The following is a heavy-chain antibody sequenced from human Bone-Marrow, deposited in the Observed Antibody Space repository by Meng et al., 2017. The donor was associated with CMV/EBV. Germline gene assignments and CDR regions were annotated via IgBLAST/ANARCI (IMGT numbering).Heavy chain of an antibody. J-gene: IGHJ4*02. CDR1: GYTFTDYY. Sequence: ASVKVSCKASGYTFTDYYMHWLRQAPGQGLEWMGWINPNSGDTNYAQKFQGRVTMARDTSISTVYMDLCRLRYDDTAVYYCARDSGSLEGDATNFDYWGQGTLVTVSS. V-gene: IGHV1-2*02. CDR3: ARDSGSLEGDATNFDY. CDR2: INPNSGDT. D-gene: IGHD1-26*01.